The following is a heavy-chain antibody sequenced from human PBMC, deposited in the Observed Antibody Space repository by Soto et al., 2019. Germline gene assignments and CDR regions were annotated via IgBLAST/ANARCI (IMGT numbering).Heavy chain of an antibody. CDR2: IKQDGSEK. Sequence: GGSLRLSCAASGFTFSSYWMSWVRQAPGKGLEWVANIKQDGSEKYYVDSVKGRFTISRDNAKNSLYLQMNSLRAEDTAVYYCAREGIEVAGYFDYWGQGTLVTVSS. D-gene: IGHD6-19*01. CDR3: AREGIEVAGYFDY. V-gene: IGHV3-7*01. CDR1: GFTFSSYW. J-gene: IGHJ4*02.